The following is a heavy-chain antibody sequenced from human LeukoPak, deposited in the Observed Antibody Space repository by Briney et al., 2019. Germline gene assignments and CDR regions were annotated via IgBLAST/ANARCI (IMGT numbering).Heavy chain of an antibody. Sequence: SETLSLTCSVSGGSIGRSSYYWGWTRQPPGKGLEWIGSIYYSGGTYYNPSLKSRVTISVDTSRNQFSLKLGSVTAADTAVYYCARHGSIATGAFTYWGQGTLITVSS. V-gene: IGHV4-39*01. J-gene: IGHJ4*02. CDR2: IYYSGGT. CDR3: ARHGSIATGAFTY. CDR1: GGSIGRSSYY. D-gene: IGHD6-13*01.